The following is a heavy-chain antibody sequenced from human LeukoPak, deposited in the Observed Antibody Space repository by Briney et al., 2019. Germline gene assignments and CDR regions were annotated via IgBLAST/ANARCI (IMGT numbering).Heavy chain of an antibody. V-gene: IGHV4-39*07. Sequence: PSETLSLTCTVAGGSISSTTYDWGWIRQPPGKGLEWIGSIYYSGSTDYNSSLKSRLTISIDTSKNQFSLKLSSVTAADTAVYYCARDNHGSGSDGKDVGFNYYYYYMDVWGKGTTVTVSS. J-gene: IGHJ6*03. CDR1: GGSISSTTYD. D-gene: IGHD3-10*01. CDR3: ARDNHGSGSDGKDVGFNYYYYYMDV. CDR2: IYYSGST.